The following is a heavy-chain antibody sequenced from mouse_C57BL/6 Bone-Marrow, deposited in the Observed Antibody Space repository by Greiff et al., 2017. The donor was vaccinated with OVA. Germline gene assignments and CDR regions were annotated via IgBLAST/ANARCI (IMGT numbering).Heavy chain of an antibody. Sequence: GGGLVQPKGSLKLSCAASGFSFNTYAMNWVRQAPGKGLEWVARIRSKSNNYATYYADSVKDRFTISRDDSESMLYLQMNNLKTEDTAMYYCVRPHYYGSRGDWYFDVWGTGTTVTVSS. D-gene: IGHD1-1*01. J-gene: IGHJ1*03. CDR2: IRSKSNNYAT. CDR3: VRPHYYGSRGDWYFDV. CDR1: GFSFNTYA. V-gene: IGHV10-1*01.